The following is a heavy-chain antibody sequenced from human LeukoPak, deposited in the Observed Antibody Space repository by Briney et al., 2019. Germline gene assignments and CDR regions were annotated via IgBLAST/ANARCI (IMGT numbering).Heavy chain of an antibody. V-gene: IGHV3-30-3*01. D-gene: IGHD2-21*01. J-gene: IGHJ6*02. CDR3: AYSSYYYYYGMDV. Sequence: GGSLRLSCAASGFTFSSYAMHWVRQAPGKGLEWVAVISYDGSNKYYADSVKGRFTISRDNSKNTLYLQMNSLRAEDTAVYYCAYSSYYYYYGMDVWGQGITVTVSS. CDR1: GFTFSSYA. CDR2: ISYDGSNK.